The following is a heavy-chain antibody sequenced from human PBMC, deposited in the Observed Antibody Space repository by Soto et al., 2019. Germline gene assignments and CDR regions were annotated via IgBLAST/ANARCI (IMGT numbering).Heavy chain of an antibody. V-gene: IGHV3-30*03. Sequence: QVQLVESGGGVVQPGRSLRLSCAASGFTFSSYGMHWVRQAPGKGLEWVAVISYDGSNKYYADSVKGRFTISRDNSKNTLYLQMNSLRAEDTAVYYCVSGYDRFDYWGQGTLVTVSS. D-gene: IGHD5-12*01. CDR1: GFTFSSYG. CDR3: VSGYDRFDY. J-gene: IGHJ4*02. CDR2: ISYDGSNK.